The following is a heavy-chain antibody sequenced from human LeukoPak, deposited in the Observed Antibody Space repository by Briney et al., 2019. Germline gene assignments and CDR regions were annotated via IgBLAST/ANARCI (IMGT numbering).Heavy chain of an antibody. Sequence: ASVKVSCKASGYTFTGYYMHWVRQAPGQGLEWMGWINPNSGGTNYAQKFQGRVTMTRDTSISTAYMELSRLRSDDTAVYYCARNTGGYSGYGGDWFDPWDQGTLVTVSS. CDR2: INPNSGGT. V-gene: IGHV1-2*02. CDR3: ARNTGGYSGYGGDWFDP. CDR1: GYTFTGYY. D-gene: IGHD5-12*01. J-gene: IGHJ5*02.